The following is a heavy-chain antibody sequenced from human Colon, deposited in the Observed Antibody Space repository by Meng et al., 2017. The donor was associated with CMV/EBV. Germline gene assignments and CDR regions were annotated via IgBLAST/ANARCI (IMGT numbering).Heavy chain of an antibody. CDR1: GFTFNKAW. V-gene: IGHV3-15*01. D-gene: IGHD1-1*01. CDR3: TTDRGTEGSNWKRSAFEV. Sequence: GESLKISCMGSGFTFNKAWMTWVRQSPGKGLELVGRIKSNADGGTTDYVAPVKGRFTISRDDSKSTLYLQMNSLKSEDTGIYYCTTDRGTEGSNWKRSAFEVWGQGTVVTVSS. J-gene: IGHJ3*01. CDR2: IKSNADGGTT.